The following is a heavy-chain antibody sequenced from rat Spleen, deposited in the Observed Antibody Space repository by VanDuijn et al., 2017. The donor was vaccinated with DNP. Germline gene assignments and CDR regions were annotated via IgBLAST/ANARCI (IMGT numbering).Heavy chain of an antibody. CDR1: GFTFSNYY. CDR3: ARRTYGYNYFDY. J-gene: IGHJ2*01. Sequence: EVQLVESGGGLVQPGRSMKLSCAASGFTFSNYYMAWVRQAPTKGLEWVASISTGGGNTYYRDSVKGRFTISRDNAKSTLYLQMDSRRSEETATYYCARRTYGYNYFDYWGQGVMVTVSS. V-gene: IGHV5S11*01. D-gene: IGHD1-9*01. CDR2: ISTGGGNT.